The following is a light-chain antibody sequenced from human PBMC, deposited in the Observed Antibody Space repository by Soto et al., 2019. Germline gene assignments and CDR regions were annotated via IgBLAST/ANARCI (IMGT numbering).Light chain of an antibody. J-gene: IGLJ2*01. V-gene: IGLV1-51*01. CDR3: GTWDSILSAVV. Sequence: QSVLTQPPSVSAAPGQKVTISCSGSSSNIGNNYVSWYQQLPGTAPKLLIYDNHKRPSGIPDRFSGSKSGTSATLGITGLQTGDEADYYCGTWDSILSAVVFGGGTKLTVL. CDR1: SSNIGNNY. CDR2: DNH.